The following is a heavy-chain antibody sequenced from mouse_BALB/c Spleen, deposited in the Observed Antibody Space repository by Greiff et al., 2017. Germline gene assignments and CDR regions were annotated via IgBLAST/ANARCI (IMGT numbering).Heavy chain of an antibody. CDR1: GDSITSGY. CDR2: ISYSGST. D-gene: IGHD1-1*01. CDR3: ARDYGSSHGYFDV. J-gene: IGHJ1*01. Sequence: VQLKESGPSLVKPSQTLSLTCSVTGDSITSGYWNWIRKFPGNKLEYMGYISYSGSTYYNPSLKSRISITRDTSKNQYYLQLNSVTTEDTATYYCARDYGSSHGYFDVWGAGTTVTVSS. V-gene: IGHV3-8*02.